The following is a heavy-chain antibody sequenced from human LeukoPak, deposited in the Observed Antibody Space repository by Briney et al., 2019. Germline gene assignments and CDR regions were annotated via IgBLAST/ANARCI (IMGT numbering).Heavy chain of an antibody. Sequence: PGGSLRLSCAASGITFSSYGMSWVRQAPGKGLEWVSAISGSGGSTYYADSVKGRFTISRDNSKSTLYLQMNSLRAEDTAVYYCAKDFLGYYGSGSYYVQRFFDYWGQGTLVTVSS. CDR2: ISGSGGST. CDR1: GITFSSYG. CDR3: AKDFLGYYGSGSYYVQRFFDY. V-gene: IGHV3-23*01. D-gene: IGHD3-10*01. J-gene: IGHJ4*02.